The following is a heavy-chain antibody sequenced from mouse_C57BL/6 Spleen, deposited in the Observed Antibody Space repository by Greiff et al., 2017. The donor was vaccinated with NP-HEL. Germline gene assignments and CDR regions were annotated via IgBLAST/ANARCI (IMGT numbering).Heavy chain of an antibody. CDR1: GYTFTSYW. CDR2: INPSSGYT. V-gene: IGHV1-7*01. Sequence: VQLVESGAELAKPGASVKLSCKASGYTFTSYWMHWVKQRPGQGLEWVGYINPSSGYTKYNQKFKDKATLTADKSSSTAYMQLSSLKDEDSAVDYCARGDYNNSYYFDYWGQGTTLTVSS. CDR3: ARGDYNNSYYFDY. J-gene: IGHJ2*01. D-gene: IGHD2-5*01.